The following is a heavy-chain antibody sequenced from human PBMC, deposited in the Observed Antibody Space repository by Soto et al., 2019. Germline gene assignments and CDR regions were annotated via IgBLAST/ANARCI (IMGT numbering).Heavy chain of an antibody. CDR2: IYYSGST. J-gene: IGHJ6*03. D-gene: IGHD6-13*01. CDR1: GGSISSYY. V-gene: IGHV4-59*01. Sequence: SETLSLTCTVSGGSISSYYWSWIRQPPGKGLEWIGYIYYSGSTNYNPSLKSRVTISVDTSKNQFSLKLSSVTAADTAVYYCARLSSSSWNYYYYYMDVWGKGTTVTVSS. CDR3: ARLSSSSWNYYYYYMDV.